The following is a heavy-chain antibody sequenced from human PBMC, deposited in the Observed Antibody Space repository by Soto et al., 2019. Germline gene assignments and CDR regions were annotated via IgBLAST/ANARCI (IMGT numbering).Heavy chain of an antibody. Sequence: EVQLLDSGGGLVQPGGSLRLSCAASGFTCSSYAMNGVRRAPGKGLEWVSVISGSGDSTYYADSVKGRFTISRDNSKNSLYLQMNSLRTEDTAVYYCARRGPGTYFDYWGQGSLVTVSS. D-gene: IGHD6-13*01. J-gene: IGHJ4*02. CDR3: ARRGPGTYFDY. CDR2: ISGSGDST. V-gene: IGHV3-23*01. CDR1: GFTCSSYA.